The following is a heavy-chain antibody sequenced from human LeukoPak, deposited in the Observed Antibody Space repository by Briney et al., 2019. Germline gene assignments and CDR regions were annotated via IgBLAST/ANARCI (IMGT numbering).Heavy chain of an antibody. CDR2: INPSGSST. Sequence: GASVKVSCKASGYTFTSYYMHWVRQAPGQGLEWMGIINPSGSSTSYAQKLQGRVTMTRDTSTSTVYMDLSSLRSEDTAVYYCARDYTGNYYRFDYWGQGTLVTVSS. D-gene: IGHD1-26*01. V-gene: IGHV1-46*01. CDR1: GYTFTSYY. J-gene: IGHJ4*02. CDR3: ARDYTGNYYRFDY.